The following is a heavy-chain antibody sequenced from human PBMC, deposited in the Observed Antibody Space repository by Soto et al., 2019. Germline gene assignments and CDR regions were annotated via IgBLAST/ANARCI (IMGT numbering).Heavy chain of an antibody. J-gene: IGHJ6*03. CDR2: MNPNSGNT. CDR3: ARVRGSYYDYIWGSYRYHYYYMDV. D-gene: IGHD3-16*02. V-gene: IGHV1-8*01. CDR1: GYTFTSYD. Sequence: ASVKVSCKSSGYTFTSYDINWVRQATGQGLEWMGWMNPNSGNTGYAQKFQGRVTMTRNTSISTAYMELSSLRSEDTAVYYCARVRGSYYDYIWGSYRYHYYYMDVWGKGTTVTVSS.